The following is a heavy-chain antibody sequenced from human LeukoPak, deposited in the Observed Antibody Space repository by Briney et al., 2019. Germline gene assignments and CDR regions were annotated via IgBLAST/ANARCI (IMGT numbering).Heavy chain of an antibody. CDR1: GGSISSSSYY. V-gene: IGHV4-39*07. Sequence: SETLSLTCTVSGGSISSSSYYWGWIRQPPGKGLEWIGSIYYSGSTYYNPSLKSRVTISVDTSKNQFSLKLSSVTAADTAAYYCARDGGSSSWPPDYWGQGTLVTVSS. CDR3: ARDGGSSSWPPDY. J-gene: IGHJ4*02. CDR2: IYYSGST. D-gene: IGHD6-13*01.